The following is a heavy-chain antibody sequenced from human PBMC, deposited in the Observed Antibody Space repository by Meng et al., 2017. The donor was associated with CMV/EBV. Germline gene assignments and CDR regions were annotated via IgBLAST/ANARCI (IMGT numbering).Heavy chain of an antibody. CDR1: GFTFSRYW. CDR2: INQDGTKI. CDR3: ARIGYTSSSLDY. J-gene: IGHJ4*02. V-gene: IGHV3-7*01. Sequence: GESLKISCAASGFTFSRYWMTWVRKAPGKGREWVVNINQDGTKIYYVDSVKGRFTVSRDNARNSVYLQLNSLTVEDTAVYYCARIGYTSSSLDYWGRGALVTVSS. D-gene: IGHD5-18*01.